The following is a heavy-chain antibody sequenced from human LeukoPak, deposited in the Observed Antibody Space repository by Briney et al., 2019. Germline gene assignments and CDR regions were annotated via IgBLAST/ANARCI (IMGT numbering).Heavy chain of an antibody. CDR2: VKQDGSEN. Sequence: GWSLRLSCAASAFTFSDYWMNWVRQAPGKGLDGVASVKQDGSENWYVDSVKGRFTISRDNAKNSLYLQMNTLRAEDTAVYYCLRDRGYSTYDCWGQGTLVTVSS. V-gene: IGHV3-7*01. D-gene: IGHD6-13*01. CDR3: LRDRGYSTYDC. J-gene: IGHJ4*02. CDR1: AFTFSDYW.